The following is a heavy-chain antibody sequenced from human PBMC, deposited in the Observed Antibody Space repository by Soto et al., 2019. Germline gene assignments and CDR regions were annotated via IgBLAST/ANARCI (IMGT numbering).Heavy chain of an antibody. D-gene: IGHD6-6*01. V-gene: IGHV3-30-3*01. J-gene: IGHJ4*02. CDR2: ISYDGSNK. CDR1: GFTFSSYA. CDR3: ARDTEYSSSSGCDY. Sequence: GGSLRLSCAASGFTFSSYAMHWVRQAPGKGLEWVAVISYDGSNKYYADSVKGRFTISRDNSKNTLYLQMNSLRAEDTAVYYCARDTEYSSSSGCDYWGQGTLVTVSS.